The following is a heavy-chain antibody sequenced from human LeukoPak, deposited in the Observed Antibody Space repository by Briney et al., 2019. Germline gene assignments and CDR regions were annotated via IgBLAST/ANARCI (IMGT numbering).Heavy chain of an antibody. D-gene: IGHD3-22*01. J-gene: IGHJ4*02. Sequence: EASVKGSCKASVYTFTSYVISSVRQAPGQRLVWMGWISAYNGNTNYAQKLQGKVTMTTDTSTSTAYMELRSLRSDDTAVYYCARDNYYDSSGYGLWGQGTLVTVSS. V-gene: IGHV1-18*01. CDR1: VYTFTSYV. CDR2: ISAYNGNT. CDR3: ARDNYYDSSGYGL.